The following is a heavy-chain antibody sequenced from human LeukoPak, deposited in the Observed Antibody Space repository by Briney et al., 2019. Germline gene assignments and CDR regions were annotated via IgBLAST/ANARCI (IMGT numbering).Heavy chain of an antibody. V-gene: IGHV3-23*01. Sequence: GGSLRLSCAASGFTFSSYAMTWVRQAPGKGLELVSGISGSGGATYSADSVKGRFTISRDNSKNTLYLQMNSLRAEDTAVYYCAKDGGDSSGWSYYFDYWGQGTLVTVS. CDR1: GFTFSSYA. CDR2: ISGSGGAT. CDR3: AKDGGDSSGWSYYFDY. J-gene: IGHJ4*02. D-gene: IGHD6-19*01.